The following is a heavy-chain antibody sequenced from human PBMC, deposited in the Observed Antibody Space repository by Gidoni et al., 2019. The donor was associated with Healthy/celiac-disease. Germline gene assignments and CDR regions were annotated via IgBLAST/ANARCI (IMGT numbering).Heavy chain of an antibody. CDR1: GGSFSGYY. CDR3: AKGHLTIFGVVILFENGGRWFDP. V-gene: IGHV4-34*01. J-gene: IGHJ5*02. CDR2: INHSGST. Sequence: QVQLQQWGAGLLKPSETLSLTCAVYGGSFSGYYWSWIRQPPGKGLEWIGEINHSGSTNYNPSLKSRVTISVDTSKNQFSLKLSSVTAADTAVYYCAKGHLTIFGVVILFENGGRWFDPWGQGTLVTVSS. D-gene: IGHD3-3*01.